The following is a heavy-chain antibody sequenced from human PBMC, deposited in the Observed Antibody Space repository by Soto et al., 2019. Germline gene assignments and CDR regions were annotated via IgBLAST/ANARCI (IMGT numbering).Heavy chain of an antibody. J-gene: IGHJ5*02. V-gene: IGHV3-23*01. CDR3: AKGPRVAATLNYFDP. CDR2: ISGSGGTT. Sequence: PGGSLRLSCAASGFTFSSYAMSWVRQAPGKGLEWVSGISGSGGTTYYADSVKGRFTISRDNSQSTLYLQMNSLRAEDTAVYYCAKGPRVAATLNYFDPWGQGTLVTVSS. CDR1: GFTFSSYA. D-gene: IGHD2-15*01.